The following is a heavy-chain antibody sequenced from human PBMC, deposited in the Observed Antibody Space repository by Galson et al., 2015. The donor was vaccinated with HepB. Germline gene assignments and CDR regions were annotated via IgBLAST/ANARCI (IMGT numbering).Heavy chain of an antibody. CDR1: GFTLSSYS. CDR3: ARHGESDLQLLSEGFDY. CDR2: ISGDSRYI. D-gene: IGHD2-2*01. J-gene: IGHJ4*02. Sequence: SLRLSCAASGFTLSSYSMNWVRQAPGKGLEWVSSISGDSRYIYYADSVKGRFTISRDNAGNSLSLHMNSLRVEDTAVYYCARHGESDLQLLSEGFDYWGQGTLVTVSS. V-gene: IGHV3-21*01.